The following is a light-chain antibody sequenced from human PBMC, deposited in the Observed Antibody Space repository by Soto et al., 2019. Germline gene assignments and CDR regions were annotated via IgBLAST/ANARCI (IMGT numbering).Light chain of an antibody. Sequence: QSVLTQPPSVSAAPGQKVTISCSGSNSNIGNNYVSWYQQIPGTAPKLLIYDSYNRPSGIPDRFSGSKSGTSATLGITGLQTGDEADYYCGTWDSSLTVYVFGSGTKVTVL. CDR3: GTWDSSLTVYV. V-gene: IGLV1-51*01. CDR1: NSNIGNNY. J-gene: IGLJ1*01. CDR2: DSY.